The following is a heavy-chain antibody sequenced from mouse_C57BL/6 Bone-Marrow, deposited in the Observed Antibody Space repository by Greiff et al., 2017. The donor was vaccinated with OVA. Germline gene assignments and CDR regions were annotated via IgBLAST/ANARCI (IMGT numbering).Heavy chain of an antibody. J-gene: IGHJ1*03. CDR3: TRYYYGSSYWYFDV. V-gene: IGHV1-15*01. Sequence: QVQLQQSGAELVRPGASVTLSCKASGYTFTDYEMHWVKQTPVHGLEWIGAIDPETGGTAYNQKFKGKAILTADKSSSTAYMALRSLTSEDSAVYYCTRYYYGSSYWYFDVWGTGTTVTVSS. D-gene: IGHD1-1*01. CDR2: IDPETGGT. CDR1: GYTFTDYE.